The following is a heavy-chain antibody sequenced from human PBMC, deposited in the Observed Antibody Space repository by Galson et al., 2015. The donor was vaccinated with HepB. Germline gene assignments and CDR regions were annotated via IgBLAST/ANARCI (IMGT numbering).Heavy chain of an antibody. V-gene: IGHV1-69*06. Sequence: SCAASGFTFSSYAISWVRQAPGQGLEWMGGIIPLLGTGRYAQKFQGRVTITADKSTSTVYMELSSLRSEDTAVYFCARWYSSGWYEDYWGQGTLVTVSS. CDR2: IIPLLGTG. J-gene: IGHJ4*02. D-gene: IGHD6-19*01. CDR1: GFTFSSYA. CDR3: ARWYSSGWYEDY.